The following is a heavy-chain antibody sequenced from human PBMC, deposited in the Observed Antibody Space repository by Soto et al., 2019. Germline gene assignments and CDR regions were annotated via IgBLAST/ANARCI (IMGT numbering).Heavy chain of an antibody. J-gene: IGHJ6*02. CDR2: IGPSGSYT. Sequence: GPYQKISSNGSAYSFTSYWISLVRQMPEKDMDWMGRIGPSGSYTNYCPSFKGHVTISADKSISTAYLQWSSLKASDTGMYYCARHVTQYGFWSGYYGWGMDVWGQGTTVTVSS. D-gene: IGHD3-3*01. CDR1: AYSFTSYW. CDR3: ARHVTQYGFWSGYYGWGMDV. V-gene: IGHV5-10-1*01.